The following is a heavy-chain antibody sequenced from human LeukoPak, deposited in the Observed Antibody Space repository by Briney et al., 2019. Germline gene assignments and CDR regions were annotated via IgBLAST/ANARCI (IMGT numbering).Heavy chain of an antibody. J-gene: IGHJ4*02. CDR2: MYSSGST. CDR3: ARHYYGDYFFDY. V-gene: IGHV4-4*07. CDR1: GGSISSYF. Sequence: PSETLSLTCSVSGGSISSYFWSWIRQPAGKGLEWIGRMYSSGSTNYNPSLKSRVTMSVETSKNQFSLRLSSVTAADTAVYYCARHYYGDYFFDYWGQGTLVTVSS. D-gene: IGHD4-17*01.